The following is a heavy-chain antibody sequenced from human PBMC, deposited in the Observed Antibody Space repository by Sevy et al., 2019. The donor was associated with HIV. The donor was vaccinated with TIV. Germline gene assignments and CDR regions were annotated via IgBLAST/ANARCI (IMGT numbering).Heavy chain of an antibody. D-gene: IGHD6-13*01. CDR1: GFTFSSYW. J-gene: IGHJ6*02. CDR3: AREYVVTAGFYKYFHGMDV. Sequence: GGSLRLSCAASGFTFSSYWMHWVRQAPGKGLVWVSRITSDGSSTTYADSVKGRFTISRDNAKNTLYLQMDSLRAEDTAVYYCAREYVVTAGFYKYFHGMDVWGQGTTVTVSS. V-gene: IGHV3-74*01. CDR2: ITSDGSST.